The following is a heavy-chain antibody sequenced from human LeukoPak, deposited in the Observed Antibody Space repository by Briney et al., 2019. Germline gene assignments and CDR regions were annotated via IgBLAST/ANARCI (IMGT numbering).Heavy chain of an antibody. Sequence: PGGSLRLSCAASGFAVSTKFMTWVRQPPAKGLEWVSVIYTGGLTHYADSVKGRFTISRDNSKNTLYLQMNNLKADDTAVYYCAKDEAAAGGGLDYWGQGTLVIVSS. CDR2: IYTGGLT. V-gene: IGHV3-53*01. D-gene: IGHD6-13*01. CDR1: GFAVSTKF. J-gene: IGHJ4*02. CDR3: AKDEAAAGGGLDY.